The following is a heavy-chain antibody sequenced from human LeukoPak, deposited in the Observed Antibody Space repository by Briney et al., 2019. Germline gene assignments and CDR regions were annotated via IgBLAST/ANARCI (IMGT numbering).Heavy chain of an antibody. CDR2: ISAYNGNT. Sequence: GASVKVSCKASGYTFTSYGISWVRQAPGQGLEWMGWISAYNGNTNYAQKLQGRVTMTTDTSTSTAYMELRSLRSDDTAVYYCAITGRYFDWLPLDYWGQGTLVTVSS. V-gene: IGHV1-18*01. CDR3: AITGRYFDWLPLDY. J-gene: IGHJ4*02. CDR1: GYTFTSYG. D-gene: IGHD3-9*01.